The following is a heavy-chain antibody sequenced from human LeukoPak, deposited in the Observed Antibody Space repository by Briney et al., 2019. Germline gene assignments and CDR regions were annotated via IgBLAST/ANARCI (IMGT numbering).Heavy chain of an antibody. J-gene: IGHJ5*02. CDR3: ARTDTYYDFWSGYYAGNWFDP. CDR1: GGSISSYY. Sequence: SETLSLTCTVSGGSISSYYWSWIRQPPGKGLEWIGYIYYSGSTNYNPSLKSRVTISVDTSKNQFSLKLSSVTAADTAVYYCARTDTYYDFWSGYYAGNWFDPWGQGTLVTVSS. CDR2: IYYSGST. V-gene: IGHV4-59*01. D-gene: IGHD3-3*01.